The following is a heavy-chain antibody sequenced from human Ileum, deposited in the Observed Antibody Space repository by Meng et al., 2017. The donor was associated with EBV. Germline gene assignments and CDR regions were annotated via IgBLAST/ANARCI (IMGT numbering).Heavy chain of an antibody. J-gene: IGHJ4*02. CDR2: INPNTGGT. CDR3: ARGKSGSYSLDY. CDR1: GYTFTGYY. V-gene: IGHV1-2*06. Sequence: QVQLVQSGAEVEKPGASVKVSCKASGYTFTGYYMHWVRQAPGQGLEWMGRINPNTGGTNYAQNFQGRVTMTRDTSITTAYMELSRLRSADTAMYYCARGKSGSYSLDYWGQGTLVTVSS. D-gene: IGHD3-10*01.